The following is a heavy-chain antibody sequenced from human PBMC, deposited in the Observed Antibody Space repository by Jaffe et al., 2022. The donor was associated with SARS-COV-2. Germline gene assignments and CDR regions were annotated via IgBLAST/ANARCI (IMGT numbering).Heavy chain of an antibody. CDR3: TRRPMGHYFTMATYFDY. CDR2: IRSKAYGGTT. V-gene: IGHV3-49*05. CDR1: GFTFGDYA. J-gene: IGHJ4*02. D-gene: IGHD3-10*01. Sequence: EVQLVESGGGLVKPGRSLRLSCTASGFTFGDYAMSWFRQAPGKGLEWVGFIRSKAYGGTTEYAASVKGRFTISRDDSKSIAYLQMNSLKTEDTAVYYCTRRPMGHYFTMATYFDYWGQGTLVTVSS.